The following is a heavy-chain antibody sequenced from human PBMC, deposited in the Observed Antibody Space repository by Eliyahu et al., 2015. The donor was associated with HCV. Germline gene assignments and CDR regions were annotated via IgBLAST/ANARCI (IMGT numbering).Heavy chain of an antibody. CDR1: XLXFSSYA. Sequence: EVQLLESGGGLVQPGGSLRLXCAASXLXFSSYAMSWVRQAPGKGLEWVSTISSSGGNTYYADSVKGRFTISRDNSKNTLYLQMHSLRAEDTAVYYCAKATQLNWGTYTVDYWGQGTLVTVSS. CDR2: ISSSGGNT. V-gene: IGHV3-23*01. J-gene: IGHJ4*02. D-gene: IGHD1/OR15-1a*01. CDR3: AKATQLNWGTYTVDY.